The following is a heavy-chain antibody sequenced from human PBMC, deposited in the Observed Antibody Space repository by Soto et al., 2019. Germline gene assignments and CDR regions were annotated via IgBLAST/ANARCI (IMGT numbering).Heavy chain of an antibody. CDR1: GYTFTRYY. CDR2: VSAYNGNT. Sequence: QVQLVQSGAEVKKPGASVKVSCIASGYTFTRYYINWVRQAPGQGLEWMGWVSAYNGNTHYEQKLQGRVTLTTDTSTSTAYMELRSLRSDDTAVYFCARGGQWDFLSDYWGQGTLVTVSS. J-gene: IGHJ4*02. V-gene: IGHV1-18*01. D-gene: IGHD1-26*01. CDR3: ARGGQWDFLSDY.